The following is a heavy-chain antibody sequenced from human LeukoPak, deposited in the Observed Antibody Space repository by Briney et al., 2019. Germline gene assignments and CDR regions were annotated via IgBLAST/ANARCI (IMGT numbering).Heavy chain of an antibody. D-gene: IGHD5-18*01. V-gene: IGHV4-59*01. CDR2: IYYSGST. CDR1: GGSISSYY. Sequence: SGTLSLTCTVSGGSISSYYWSWIRQPPGKGLEWIGYIYYSGSTNYNPSLKSRVTISVDTSKNQFSLKLSSVTAADTAVYYCARVVYTAMVRRLTPYFNYWGQGTLVTVSS. J-gene: IGHJ4*02. CDR3: ARVVYTAMVRRLTPYFNY.